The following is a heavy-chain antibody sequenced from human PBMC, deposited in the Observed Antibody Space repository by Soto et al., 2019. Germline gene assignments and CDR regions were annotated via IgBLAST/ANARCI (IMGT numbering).Heavy chain of an antibody. J-gene: IGHJ4*02. V-gene: IGHV3-33*01. D-gene: IGHD2-2*01. CDR2: IWYDGSNK. CDR1: GFTFSSYS. CDR3: ARDRPLPYQLRPLGIIDY. Sequence: GGSLRLSCAASGFTFSSYSMHWFRQAPGKGLEWVAVIWYDGSNKYYADSVKGRFTISRDNSKNTLYLQMNSLRAEDTAVYYCARDRPLPYQLRPLGIIDYSGPGPLVTVS.